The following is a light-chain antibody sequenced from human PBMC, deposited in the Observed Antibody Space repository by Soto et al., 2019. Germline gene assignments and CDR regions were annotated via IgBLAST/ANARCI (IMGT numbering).Light chain of an antibody. Sequence: EIVLTQSPASLSLSPGERATLSCRASQSVSSHLAWFQQRPGQAPRRLIYGASNRATGIPARFGGSGSGTKFTLTISSLEPEDLAVYYCQQRRNWPPVLTFGGGTKVEIK. CDR1: QSVSSH. CDR2: GAS. CDR3: QQRRNWPPVLT. V-gene: IGKV3-11*01. J-gene: IGKJ4*01.